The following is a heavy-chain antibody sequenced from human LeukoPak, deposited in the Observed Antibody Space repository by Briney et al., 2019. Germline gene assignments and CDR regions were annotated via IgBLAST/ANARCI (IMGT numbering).Heavy chain of an antibody. CDR2: IKSKTDGGTT. J-gene: IGHJ4*02. D-gene: IGHD6-13*01. CDR1: GFTFGDYA. CDR3: TTDPYSSSWYDWGVDY. V-gene: IGHV3-15*01. Sequence: GSLRLSCTASGFTFGDYAMSWVRQAPGKGLEWVGRIKSKTDGGTTDYAAPVKGRFTISRDDSKNTLYLQMNSLKTEDTAVYYCTTDPYSSSWYDWGVDYWGQGTLVTVSS.